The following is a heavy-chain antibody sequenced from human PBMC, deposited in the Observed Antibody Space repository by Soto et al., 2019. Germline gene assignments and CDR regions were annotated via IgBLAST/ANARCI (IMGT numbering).Heavy chain of an antibody. CDR1: GGTFSSYA. D-gene: IGHD3-10*01. CDR3: VRAGASGSDIGY. Sequence: QVQLVQSGAEVKKPGSSVKVSCKASGGTFSSYAISWVRQAPGQGLEWIGGIIPIFGTANYAQKFQGRVTITADEATSTAYMGLSSLRSEDTALYYCVRAGASGSDIGYWGQGPLVIVSS. CDR2: IIPIFGTA. V-gene: IGHV1-69*01. J-gene: IGHJ4*02.